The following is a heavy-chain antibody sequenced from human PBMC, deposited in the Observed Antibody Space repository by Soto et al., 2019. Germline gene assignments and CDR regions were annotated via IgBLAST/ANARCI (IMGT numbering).Heavy chain of an antibody. V-gene: IGHV2-5*02. CDR3: AHRVLRTVFGLVTTTAIYFDF. J-gene: IGHJ4*02. CDR1: GFSVTTSGVG. CDR2: IYWDDDK. D-gene: IGHD3-3*01. Sequence: QITLNESGRTQVIPRQTPTLTCTFSGFSVTTSGVGVGWIRQSPGKAREWLALIYWDDDKRYSPSLKSRLTITKDTSKNQVVLTMADLDPADTATYYCAHRVLRTVFGLVTTTAIYFDFWGQGTPVAVSS.